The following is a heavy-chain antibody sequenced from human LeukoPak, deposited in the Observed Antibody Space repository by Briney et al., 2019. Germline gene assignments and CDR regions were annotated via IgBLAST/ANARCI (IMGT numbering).Heavy chain of an antibody. CDR3: ARVRTVVAAGGGNFDY. CDR1: GYSISSDYY. V-gene: IGHV4-38-2*02. J-gene: IGHJ4*02. Sequence: SETLSLTCTVSGYSISSDYYWGWIRQPPGKGLEWIGSIYHSGSTYYNPSLKSRVTISVDMSKNQFSLKLSSVTAADTAVYYCARVRTVVAAGGGNFDYWGQGILVTVSS. D-gene: IGHD2-15*01. CDR2: IYHSGST.